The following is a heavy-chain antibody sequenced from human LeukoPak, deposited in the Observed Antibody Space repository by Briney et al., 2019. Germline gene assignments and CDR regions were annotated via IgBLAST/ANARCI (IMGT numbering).Heavy chain of an antibody. J-gene: IGHJ4*02. D-gene: IGHD1-1*01. CDR2: INPSGGST. Sequence: ASVKVSCKASGYTFNGYYKHWVRQAPGQGLEWMGIINPSGGSTSYAQKFQGRVTVTRDMSTSTVYMELSSLRSEDTAVYYCARDRHNWNEYYFDYWGQGTLVTVSS. V-gene: IGHV1-46*02. CDR3: ARDRHNWNEYYFDY. CDR1: GYTFNGYY.